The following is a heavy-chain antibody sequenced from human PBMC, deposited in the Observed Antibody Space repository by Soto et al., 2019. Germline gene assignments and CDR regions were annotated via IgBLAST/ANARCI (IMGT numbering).Heavy chain of an antibody. D-gene: IGHD5-12*01. V-gene: IGHV4-34*01. CDR3: ARGQEGVVATH. CDR1: GGSLSGYY. Sequence: QVQLQQWGAGLLKPSETLSLNCAVTGGSLSGYYWCWIRQPPGKGLEWIGEVKDGGHTNYSPSLRGRVTISSATSNTQFSLGLNSVTAADTGVYYCARGQEGVVATHWDQGSLVTVSS. CDR2: VKDGGHT. J-gene: IGHJ4*02.